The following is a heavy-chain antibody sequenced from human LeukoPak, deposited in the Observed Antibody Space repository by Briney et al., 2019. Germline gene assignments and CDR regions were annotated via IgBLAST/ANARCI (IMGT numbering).Heavy chain of an antibody. CDR3: AKGRSSSWYDGMDV. D-gene: IGHD6-13*01. CDR2: ISGNSGSI. V-gene: IGHV3-9*01. Sequence: GGSLRLSCAASGFTFDDYAMHWVRQAPGKGLEWVSGISGNSGSIGYADSVKGRFTISRDNAKNSLYLQMNSLRAEDTALYYCAKGRSSSWYDGMDVWGQGTTVTVSS. J-gene: IGHJ6*02. CDR1: GFTFDDYA.